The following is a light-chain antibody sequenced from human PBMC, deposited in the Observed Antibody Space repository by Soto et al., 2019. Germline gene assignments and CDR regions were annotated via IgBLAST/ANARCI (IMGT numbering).Light chain of an antibody. CDR1: QSVRSSY. V-gene: IGKV3-20*01. CDR3: QQYVT. J-gene: IGKJ1*01. CDR2: GAS. Sequence: EIVLTQSPGTLSLSPGERATLNCRASQSVRSSYLAWYQQQPGQAPRLLIYGASSRATGIPDRFSGSGSGTDFTLTISRLEPEDFAVYYCQQYVTFGQGTKVDIK.